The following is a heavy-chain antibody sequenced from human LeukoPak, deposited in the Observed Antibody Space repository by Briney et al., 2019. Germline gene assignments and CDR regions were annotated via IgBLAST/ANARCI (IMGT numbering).Heavy chain of an antibody. CDR3: ARKFYDTLTGYTAMDV. J-gene: IGHJ6*02. Sequence: SGTLSLACAVSGGSISSSNWWSWVRQPPGKGLEWIEEIYHSGSTNYNPSLKSRVTISVDKTKNQFSLTVNSVTAADTAVYYCARKFYDTLTGYTAMDVWGRGTTVTVSS. CDR1: GGSISSSNW. D-gene: IGHD3-9*01. V-gene: IGHV4-4*02. CDR2: IYHSGST.